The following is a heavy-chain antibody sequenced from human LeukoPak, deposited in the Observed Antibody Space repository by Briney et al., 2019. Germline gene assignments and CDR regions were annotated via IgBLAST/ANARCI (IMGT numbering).Heavy chain of an antibody. CDR2: IYHSGST. Sequence: PSETLSLTCTVSGYSISSGYYWGWIRQPPGKGLEWIGSIYHSGSTYYNPSLKSRVTISVDTSKNQFSLKLSSVTAADTAVYYCARESGSSGYQKTYYFDYWGQGTLVTVSS. CDR1: GYSISSGYY. D-gene: IGHD3-22*01. V-gene: IGHV4-38-2*02. CDR3: ARESGSSGYQKTYYFDY. J-gene: IGHJ4*02.